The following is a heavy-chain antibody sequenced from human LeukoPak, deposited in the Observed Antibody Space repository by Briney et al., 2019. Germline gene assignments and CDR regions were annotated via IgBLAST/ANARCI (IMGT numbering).Heavy chain of an antibody. CDR1: GFTVSSNC. V-gene: IGHV3-53*01. Sequence: GGSLSLSCAASGFTVSSNCMSWVCQAPGTGLEWVSVIYSGGSRYYADSVKGRFTISRDNSKNTLYLQMNSLRAEDTAVYYCARDKGTDLEAFDIWGQGTMVTVSS. CDR3: ARDKGTDLEAFDI. D-gene: IGHD1-1*01. J-gene: IGHJ3*02. CDR2: IYSGGSR.